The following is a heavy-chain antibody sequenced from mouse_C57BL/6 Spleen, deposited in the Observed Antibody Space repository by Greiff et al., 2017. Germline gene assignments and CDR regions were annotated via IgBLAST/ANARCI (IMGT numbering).Heavy chain of an antibody. Sequence: QVQLQQPGAELVRPGTSVKLSCKASGYTFTSYWMHWVQQRPGQGLEWIGVIDPSDSYTNYNQKFKGKATLTVDTSSSTAYMQLSSLTSEDSAVDYCARLLRSYWYFDVWGTGTTVTVSS. V-gene: IGHV1-59*01. D-gene: IGHD1-1*01. CDR1: GYTFTSYW. CDR2: IDPSDSYT. CDR3: ARLLRSYWYFDV. J-gene: IGHJ1*03.